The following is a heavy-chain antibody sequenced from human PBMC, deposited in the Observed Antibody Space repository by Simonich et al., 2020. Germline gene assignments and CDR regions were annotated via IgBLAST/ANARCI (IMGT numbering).Heavy chain of an antibody. CDR1: GFTFSSYA. V-gene: IGHV3-23*01. J-gene: IGHJ3*02. CDR3: ARDLGERITMIVVVIDAFDI. D-gene: IGHD3-22*01. Sequence: GGGLVQPGGSLRLSCAASGFTFSSYAMSWVRQAPGKGLEWGSAISGSGGSTYYADSVKGRFTISRDNSKNTLYLQMNSLRAEDTAVYYCARDLGERITMIVVVIDAFDIWGQGTMVTVS. CDR2: ISGSGGST.